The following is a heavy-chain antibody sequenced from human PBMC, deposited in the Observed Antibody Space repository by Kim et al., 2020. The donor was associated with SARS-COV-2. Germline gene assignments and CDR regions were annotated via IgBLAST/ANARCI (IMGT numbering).Heavy chain of an antibody. CDR2: INHSGST. J-gene: IGHJ6*02. V-gene: IGHV4-34*01. D-gene: IGHD5-18*01. CDR3: ARGRRGYSFRGHYYYYYGMDV. CDR1: GGSFSGYY. Sequence: SETLSLTCAVYGGSFSGYYWSWIRQPPGKGLEWIGEINHSGSTNYNPSLKSRVTISVDTSKNQFSLKLSSVTAADTAVYYCARGRRGYSFRGHYYYYYGMDVWGQGTTVTVSS.